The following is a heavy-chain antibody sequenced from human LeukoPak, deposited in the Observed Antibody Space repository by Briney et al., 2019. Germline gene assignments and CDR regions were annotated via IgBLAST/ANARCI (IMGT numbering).Heavy chain of an antibody. Sequence: GASVKVSCKASGGTFSSYAISWVRQAPGQGLEWMGGITPIFGTANYAQKFQGRVTITADESTSTAYMELSSLRSEDTAVYYCAMRGYYYDSSGPHFDYWGQGTLVTVSS. J-gene: IGHJ4*02. CDR2: ITPIFGTA. V-gene: IGHV1-69*13. CDR3: AMRGYYYDSSGPHFDY. D-gene: IGHD3-22*01. CDR1: GGTFSSYA.